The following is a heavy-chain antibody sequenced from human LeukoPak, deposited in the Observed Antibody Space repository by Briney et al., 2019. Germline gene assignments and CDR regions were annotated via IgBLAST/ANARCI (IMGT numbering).Heavy chain of an antibody. CDR1: GYSLTSYW. Sequence: GESLKISCKGSGYSLTSYWIGWVRQMPGKGLEWMGIIYPGDSDTTYSSSFQGQVTISAEKPITTACLHWSSLKPSDTAMYYCARHSGVAAAEIMDVWGKGTTVTVSS. CDR2: IYPGDSDT. D-gene: IGHD6-13*01. V-gene: IGHV5-51*04. J-gene: IGHJ6*04. CDR3: ARHSGVAAAEIMDV.